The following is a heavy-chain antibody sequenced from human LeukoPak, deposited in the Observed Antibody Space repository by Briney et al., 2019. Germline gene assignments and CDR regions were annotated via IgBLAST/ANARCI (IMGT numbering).Heavy chain of an antibody. V-gene: IGHV3-21*01. D-gene: IGHD3-3*01. J-gene: IGHJ4*02. CDR2: ISSSSYI. Sequence: PGGSLRLSCAASGFTFSSYSMNWVRQAPGKGLEWVSSISSSSYIYYADSVKGRFTISRDNAKNSLYLQMNSLRAEDTAVYYCARGLRPRTYYFDYWGQGTLVTVSS. CDR3: ARGLRPRTYYFDY. CDR1: GFTFSSYS.